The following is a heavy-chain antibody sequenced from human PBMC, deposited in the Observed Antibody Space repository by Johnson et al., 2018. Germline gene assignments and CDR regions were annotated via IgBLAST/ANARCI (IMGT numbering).Heavy chain of an antibody. J-gene: IGHJ6*02. V-gene: IGHV3-33*05. CDR2: LSYDGSDK. D-gene: IGHD6-13*01. Sequence: QWVRQAPGXGLAWVAVLSYDGSDKYYADSVKGRFTISRDNSKNTLYLQMNSLRAEDTAVYYCARHSSSWYYYHGLDVWGQGTTVTVSS. CDR3: ARHSSSWYYYHGLDV.